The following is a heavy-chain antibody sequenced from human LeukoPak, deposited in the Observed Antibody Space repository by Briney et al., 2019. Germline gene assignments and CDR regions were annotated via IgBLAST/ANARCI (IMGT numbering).Heavy chain of an antibody. D-gene: IGHD6-19*01. CDR1: GASIRNYNNY. V-gene: IGHV4-39*07. Sequence: PSETLSLTCIVSGASIRNYNNYWGWIRQPPGKGLEWIGSIYYSGSTYYNPSLKSRVTISVDTSKNQFSLKLSSVTAADTAVYYCARGSSGWYENPFDYWGQGTLVTVSS. CDR3: ARGSSGWYENPFDY. J-gene: IGHJ4*02. CDR2: IYYSGST.